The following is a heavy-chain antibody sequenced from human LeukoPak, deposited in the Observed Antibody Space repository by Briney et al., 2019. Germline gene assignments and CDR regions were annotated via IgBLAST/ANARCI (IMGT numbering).Heavy chain of an antibody. Sequence: QARGSLRLSCAASGFTFSSYWMHWVRQAPGKGLVWVARIYTDGRSTSYAGSVKGRFTISRDNAKNMLYLQMNSLRADDTAVYYCARESSSCHDYWGQGTLVTVSS. CDR2: IYTDGRST. CDR3: ARESSSCHDY. V-gene: IGHV3-74*01. CDR1: GFTFSSYW. D-gene: IGHD6-13*01. J-gene: IGHJ4*02.